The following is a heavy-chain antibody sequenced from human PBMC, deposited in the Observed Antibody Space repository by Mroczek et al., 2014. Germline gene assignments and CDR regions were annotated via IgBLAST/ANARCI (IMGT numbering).Heavy chain of an antibody. CDR3: ARDTAVATINDIVVVDEGYGMDV. CDR2: IYYSGST. D-gene: IGHD2-15*01. V-gene: IGHV4-31*03. CDR1: GGSISSGGYY. Sequence: KESGPGLVKPSQTLSLTCTVSGGSISSGGYYWSWIRQHPGKGLEWIGYIYYSGSTYYNPSLKSRVTISVDTSKNQFSLKLSSVTAADTAVYYCARDTAVATINDIVVVDEGYGMDVWGQGTTVTVSS. J-gene: IGHJ6*02.